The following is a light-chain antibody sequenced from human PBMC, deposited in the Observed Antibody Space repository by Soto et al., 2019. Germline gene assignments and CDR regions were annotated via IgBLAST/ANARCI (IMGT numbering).Light chain of an antibody. J-gene: IGKJ1*01. V-gene: IGKV3-20*01. CDR3: QQYDSSPGT. Sequence: ENVLTQSPGTLSLSPGERATLSCRASQSLNSNFLAWYQRKPGQAPRLLIFDTSNRASGIPDRFSGSGSGTDFTLTINSLEPEDFAVYYSQQYDSSPGTFGQGTKVEFK. CDR2: DTS. CDR1: QSLNSNF.